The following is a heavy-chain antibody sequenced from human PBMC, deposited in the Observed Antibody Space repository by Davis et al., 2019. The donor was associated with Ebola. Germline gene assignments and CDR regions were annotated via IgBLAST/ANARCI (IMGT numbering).Heavy chain of an antibody. CDR1: GGSFSGYY. V-gene: IGHV4-34*01. J-gene: IGHJ4*02. D-gene: IGHD3-3*01. CDR2: INHSGST. CDR3: ARGTRAITIFGVVPRTPFDY. Sequence: SETLSLTCAVYGGSFSGYYLSWIRQPPGKGLEWIGEINHSGSTNYNPSLKSRVTISVDTSKNQFSLKLSSVTAADTAVYYCARGTRAITIFGVVPRTPFDYWGQGTLVTVSS.